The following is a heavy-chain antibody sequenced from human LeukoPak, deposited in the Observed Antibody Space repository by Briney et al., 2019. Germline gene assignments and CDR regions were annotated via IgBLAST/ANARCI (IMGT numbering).Heavy chain of an antibody. D-gene: IGHD3-22*01. V-gene: IGHV1-69*05. CDR1: VGTFSSYA. CDR3: ARSPRGSSGYVFDY. J-gene: IGHJ4*02. Sequence: ASVKVSCKASVGTFSSYAISCVRQAPGQGLEWMGGIIPIFGTANYAQKFQGRVTITTDESTSTAYMELSSLRSEDTAVYYCARSPRGSSGYVFDYWGQGTLVTVSS. CDR2: IIPIFGTA.